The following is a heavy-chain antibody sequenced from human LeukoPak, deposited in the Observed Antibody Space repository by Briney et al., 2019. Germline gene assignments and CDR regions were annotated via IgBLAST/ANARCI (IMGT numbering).Heavy chain of an antibody. CDR1: GYTFTHQW. CDR3: AIHSDVVGAI. V-gene: IGHV5-51*01. J-gene: IGHJ4*02. Sequence: GESLKISCEASGYTFTHQWIGWVRQMPGTGLEWVGIIYPRDSDTIYSPSFQGHVTISADTSINTAYLEWRSLEASDTAMYYCAIHSDVVGAIWGQGTQVTVSS. CDR2: IYPRDSDT. D-gene: IGHD3-16*01.